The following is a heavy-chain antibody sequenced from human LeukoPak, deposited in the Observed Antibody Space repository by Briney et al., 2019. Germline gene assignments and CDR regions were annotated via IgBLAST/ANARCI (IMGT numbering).Heavy chain of an antibody. J-gene: IGHJ3*02. CDR3: AKGSTIFGVVIARVAFDI. Sequence: PGGSLRLSCAASGFTSSSYGMHWVRQAPGKGLEWVAFIRYDGSNKYYADSVKGRFTISRDNSKNTLYLQMNSLRAEDTAVYYCAKGSTIFGVVIARVAFDIWGQGTMVTVSS. CDR2: IRYDGSNK. D-gene: IGHD3-3*01. CDR1: GFTSSSYG. V-gene: IGHV3-30*02.